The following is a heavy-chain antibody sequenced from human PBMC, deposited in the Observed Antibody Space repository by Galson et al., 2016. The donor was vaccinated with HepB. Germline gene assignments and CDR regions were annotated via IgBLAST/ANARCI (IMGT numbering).Heavy chain of an antibody. D-gene: IGHD3-3*01. CDR3: ATVPILGAVARYLDY. V-gene: IGHV3-11*04. CDR1: GFTFSYYY. Sequence: SLRLSCAASGFTFSYYYMSWIRQAPGKGLEWVSYISGDGRTINYADSVKGRFTISRGNAKKSLSLQMNSLRVEDTAVYYCATVPILGAVARYLDYWGQGTLVTVSS. J-gene: IGHJ4*02. CDR2: ISGDGRTI.